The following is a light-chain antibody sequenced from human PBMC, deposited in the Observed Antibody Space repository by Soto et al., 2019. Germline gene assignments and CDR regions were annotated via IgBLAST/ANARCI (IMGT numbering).Light chain of an antibody. J-gene: IGLJ1*01. CDR2: DVS. CDR1: SSDVGGYNY. V-gene: IGLV2-14*01. Sequence: QSALTQPASVSGSPGQSITISCTGTSSDVGGYNYVSWYQQHPGKAPKLMIYDVSNRPSGVSNRFSGSKSGNTASLTISGLQXEDEAXYYCSSYTSSSTLVFGTGTKLTVL. CDR3: SSYTSSSTLV.